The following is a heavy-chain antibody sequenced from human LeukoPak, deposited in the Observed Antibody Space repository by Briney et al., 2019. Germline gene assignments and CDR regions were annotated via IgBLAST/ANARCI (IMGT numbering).Heavy chain of an antibody. Sequence: GESLKISCKGSGYRFTNNWIGWVRQMPGKGLEWMGIIYPGDSDTRYSPSFQGQVTISADKSISTAYLQWSSLKASDTAMYYCARRGGSGWYGGYWFDPWGQGTLVTVSS. D-gene: IGHD6-19*01. J-gene: IGHJ5*02. V-gene: IGHV5-51*01. CDR3: ARRGGSGWYGGYWFDP. CDR2: IYPGDSDT. CDR1: GYRFTNNW.